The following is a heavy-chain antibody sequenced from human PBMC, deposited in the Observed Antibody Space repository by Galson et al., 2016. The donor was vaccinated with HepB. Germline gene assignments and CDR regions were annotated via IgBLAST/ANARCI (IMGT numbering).Heavy chain of an antibody. J-gene: IGHJ4*02. CDR1: GGSVISGTDY. V-gene: IGHV4-61*01. Sequence: SETLSLTCTVSGGSVISGTDYWSWIRQPPGKGLELIGYIYYSGITIYNPSLKSRVTISVDTSKNQFSLKLSSVTTADTAVYYCARAPAPRSSWYVDHWGQGTLVTVSS. CDR2: IYYSGIT. D-gene: IGHD6-13*01. CDR3: ARAPAPRSSWYVDH.